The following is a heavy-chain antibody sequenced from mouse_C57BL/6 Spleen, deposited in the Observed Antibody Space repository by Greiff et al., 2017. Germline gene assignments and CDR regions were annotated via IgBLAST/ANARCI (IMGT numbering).Heavy chain of an antibody. CDR1: GYTFTGYW. V-gene: IGHV1-9*01. CDR2: ILPGSGST. CDR3: ARWDTTVVATDWYFEG. Sequence: QVQLQQSGAELMKPGASVKLSCKATGYTFTGYWIEWVKQRPGHGLEWIGEILPGSGSTNYNEKFKGKATFTADTSSNTAYMQLSSLTTEDSAIYYCARWDTTVVATDWYFEGWGTGTTVTVSS. J-gene: IGHJ1*03. D-gene: IGHD1-1*01.